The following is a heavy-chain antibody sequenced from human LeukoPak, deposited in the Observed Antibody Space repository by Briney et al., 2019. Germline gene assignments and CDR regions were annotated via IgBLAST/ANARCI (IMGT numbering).Heavy chain of an antibody. D-gene: IGHD6-19*01. CDR3: AKGAGQWLVKGIDY. CDR1: GVIISSYA. Sequence: GGSLRLSCAASGVIISSYAMSWVRQAPGKGLEWVSAINGRGDNTYYADFVKGRFTISRDNSKSTVYLQMNSLRTEDTAVYYCAKGAGQWLVKGIDYWGQGTLVTVSS. J-gene: IGHJ4*02. CDR2: INGRGDNT. V-gene: IGHV3-23*01.